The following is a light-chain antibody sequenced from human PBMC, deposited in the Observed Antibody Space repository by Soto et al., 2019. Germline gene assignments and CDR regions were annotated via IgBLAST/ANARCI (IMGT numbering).Light chain of an antibody. Sequence: EIVLTQSPGTLSLSPGERATLSCMASQSGSSNYLAWYHQKPGQAPRLLIHAASRRAYGIPDRFSGSGSGTDFTLTISRLEPQDFAVYYCQQYGSSPLTCGGGTKVEIK. CDR3: QQYGSSPLT. V-gene: IGKV3-20*01. CDR1: QSGSSNY. CDR2: AAS. J-gene: IGKJ4*01.